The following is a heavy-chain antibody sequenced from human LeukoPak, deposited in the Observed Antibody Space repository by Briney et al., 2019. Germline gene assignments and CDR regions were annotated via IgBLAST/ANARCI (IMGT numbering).Heavy chain of an antibody. CDR1: GYSISTLAN. V-gene: IGHV4-38-2*02. D-gene: IGHD6-13*01. CDR2: IYHGGST. Sequence: SETLSLICTVSGYSISTLANWGWIRQSPGKGLEWVASIYHGGSTYYNPSFKSRVTISVDTSKNQFSLKLSSVTAADTAVYYCARGFIAAAAPAEYFQHWGQGTLVTVSS. J-gene: IGHJ1*01. CDR3: ARGFIAAAAPAEYFQH.